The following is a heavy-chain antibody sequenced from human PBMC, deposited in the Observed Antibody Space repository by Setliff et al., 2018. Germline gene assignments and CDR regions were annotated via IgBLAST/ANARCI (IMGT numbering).Heavy chain of an antibody. CDR1: GASITNINYY. J-gene: IGHJ4*02. Sequence: SETLSLTCTVSGASITNINYYWGLIRQPPGKGLEWIGSIFYSGRTFYNPSLKSRVTISVDTSKNQFSLKLSSVTAADTAVYYCVRGGNWAYDYWGQGTLVTVSS. V-gene: IGHV4-39*07. CDR2: IFYSGRT. CDR3: VRGGNWAYDY. D-gene: IGHD7-27*01.